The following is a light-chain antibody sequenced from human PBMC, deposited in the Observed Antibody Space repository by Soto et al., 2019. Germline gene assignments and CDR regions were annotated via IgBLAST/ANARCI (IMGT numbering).Light chain of an antibody. CDR2: AAS. V-gene: IGKV1-27*01. CDR3: QKYNSAPQT. Sequence: DIQMTQSPSSLSASVGDRVTITCRASQGISNYLAWYQQKPGKVPNLLIYAASTLHSGVKYRFRGSGSGTDFTLTIRSLHPEDVAYYYCQKYNSAPQTFGQGTKVEIK. J-gene: IGKJ1*01. CDR1: QGISNY.